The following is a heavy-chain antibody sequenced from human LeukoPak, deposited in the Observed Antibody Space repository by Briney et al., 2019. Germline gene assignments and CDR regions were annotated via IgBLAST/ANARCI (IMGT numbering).Heavy chain of an antibody. D-gene: IGHD5-24*01. V-gene: IGHV3-15*01. J-gene: IGHJ4*02. CDR2: IKSKTDGGTT. Sequence: GGSLRLSCAASGFTFSNAWMGWVRQAPGKGLEWVGRIKSKTDGGTTDYAAPVKGRFTISRDDSKNTLYLQMDSLKTEDTAMYYCTTESKLDGQFYYWGQGTLVTVSS. CDR1: GFTFSNAW. CDR3: TTESKLDGQFYY.